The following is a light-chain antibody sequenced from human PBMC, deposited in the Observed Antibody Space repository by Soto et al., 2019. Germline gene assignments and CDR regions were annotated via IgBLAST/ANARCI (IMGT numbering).Light chain of an antibody. J-gene: IGKJ1*01. V-gene: IGKV3-20*01. CDR2: IAS. CDR3: QHYGTSPWT. CDR1: QSVNSDY. Sequence: EIVLTQSPGTLSLFPGERATLSCRATQSVNSDYLAWYQQKPGQAPRLLIYIASRRATGIPDRFSGSGSGTDFTLTINRLEPEDFALYYCQHYGTSPWTFGQGTKVEIK.